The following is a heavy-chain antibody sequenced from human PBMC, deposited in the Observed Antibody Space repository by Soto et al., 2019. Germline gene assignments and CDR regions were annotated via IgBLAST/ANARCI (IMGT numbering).Heavy chain of an antibody. V-gene: IGHV1-8*01. CDR2: MNPHSGDT. CDR1: GYTFVNYE. Sequence: QVQLVQSGAEVKKPGASVKVSCKASGYTFVNYEINWVRQATGQGLEWLGWMNPHSGDTFYAQNFQGRVTMTRNTSITTAYMELNSLKAEDTAVYYCASQHAMDYWGQGTLVTVSS. CDR3: ASQHAMDY. J-gene: IGHJ4*02.